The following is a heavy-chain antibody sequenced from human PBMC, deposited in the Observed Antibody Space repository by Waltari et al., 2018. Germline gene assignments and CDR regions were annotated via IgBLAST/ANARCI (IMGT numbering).Heavy chain of an antibody. J-gene: IGHJ4*02. D-gene: IGHD1-26*01. CDR2: IYYSGST. V-gene: IGHV4-59*11. CDR3: ARESGELVPHFDY. Sequence: QVQLQESGPGLVKPSETLSLTCTVSGGSISSHYWRWIRQPPGKGLEWIGYIYYSGSTNYNPSLKSRVTISVDTSKNQFSLKLSSVTAADTAVYYCARESGELVPHFDYWGQGTLVTVSS. CDR1: GGSISSHY.